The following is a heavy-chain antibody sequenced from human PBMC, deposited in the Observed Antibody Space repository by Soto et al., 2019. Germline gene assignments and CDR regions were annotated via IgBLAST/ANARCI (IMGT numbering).Heavy chain of an antibody. V-gene: IGHV4-34*01. CDR2: INHSGST. CDR3: ARGHGDYVWYFDL. D-gene: IGHD4-17*01. Sequence: QVQLQQWGAGLLKPSETLSLTCAVYGGSFSGYYWSWIRQPPGKGLEWIGEINHSGSTNYNPSLKSRATISVDTSKNQFSLKLSSVTAADTAVYYCARGHGDYVWYFDLWGRGTLVTVSS. J-gene: IGHJ2*01. CDR1: GGSFSGYY.